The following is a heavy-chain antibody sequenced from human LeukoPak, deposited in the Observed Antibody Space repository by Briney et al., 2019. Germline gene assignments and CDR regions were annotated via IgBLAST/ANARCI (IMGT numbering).Heavy chain of an antibody. D-gene: IGHD3-10*01. CDR1: GFTFSDYY. V-gene: IGHV3-11*05. J-gene: IGHJ3*02. CDR3: ARVPDYGSGGPDAFDI. CDR2: ISSSSSYT. Sequence: GGSLRLSCAASGFTFSDYYMSWIRQAPGKGLEWVSYISSSSSYTNYEDSVKGRFTISRDNAKNSLYLQMNSLRAEDTAVYYCARVPDYGSGGPDAFDIWGQGTMVTVSS.